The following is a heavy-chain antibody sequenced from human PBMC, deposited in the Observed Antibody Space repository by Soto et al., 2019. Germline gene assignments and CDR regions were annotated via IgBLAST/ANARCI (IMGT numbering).Heavy chain of an antibody. D-gene: IGHD3-10*01. CDR3: SRVRDSYYYYSSVLDV. Sequence: GGSLRLSCTASGFTFGDYAMSWFRQAPGKELEWVGFIRSKAYGGTTEYAASVKGRFTISRDDSKSIAYLQMNSLKTEDTAVYYCSRVRDSYYYYSSVLDVRAKGTTVPVSP. V-gene: IGHV3-49*03. CDR1: GFTFGDYA. CDR2: IRSKAYGGTT. J-gene: IGHJ6*04.